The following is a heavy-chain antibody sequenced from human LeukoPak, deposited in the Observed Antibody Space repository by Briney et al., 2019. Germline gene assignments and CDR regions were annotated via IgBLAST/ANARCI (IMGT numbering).Heavy chain of an antibody. CDR3: AKNFYASSGYYLDDFYFDF. CDR1: GASIISDTYY. V-gene: IGHV4-39*07. D-gene: IGHD3-22*01. CDR2: IYYSGST. Sequence: SETLSLTCTVSGASIISDTYYWGWIRQPPGKGLEWIGSIYYSGSTYYSPSLKSRVTMSVDTSTNQFSLKLISVTAADTALYYCAKNFYASSGYYLDDFYFDFWGQGTLVTVSS. J-gene: IGHJ4*02.